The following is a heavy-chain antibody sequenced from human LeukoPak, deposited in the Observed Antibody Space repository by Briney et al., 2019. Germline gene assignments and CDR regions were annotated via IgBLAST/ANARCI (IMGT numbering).Heavy chain of an antibody. CDR3: AIPQGRGYNYLHD. CDR1: SRSISNFY. J-gene: IGHJ4*02. CDR2: VSYSGSS. D-gene: IGHD6-13*01. Sequence: PSETLSLTRTVSSRSISNFYSSCIRQPPGKRLEWIGYVSYSGSSSSNPSLESRVTISVDMSKNQFSLRLSSVTASDTAVYYCAIPQGRGYNYLHDWGQGTLVTVSS. V-gene: IGHV4-59*08.